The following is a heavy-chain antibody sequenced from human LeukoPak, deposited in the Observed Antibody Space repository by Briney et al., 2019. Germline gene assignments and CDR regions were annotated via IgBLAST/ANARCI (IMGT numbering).Heavy chain of an antibody. CDR3: ARDWPGWSAFDV. V-gene: IGHV3-48*01. CDR2: ITTSGGTA. J-gene: IGHJ3*01. CDR1: GFIFSKYK. D-gene: IGHD2-15*01. Sequence: QPGGSLLLSCAASGFIFSKYKMDGGRQAPGKGLEGVSHITTSGGTAYYADSVKGRFTISRDNAKNLLYLQMNSLRAEDTAVYYCARDWPGWSAFDVWGHGTMVTVSS.